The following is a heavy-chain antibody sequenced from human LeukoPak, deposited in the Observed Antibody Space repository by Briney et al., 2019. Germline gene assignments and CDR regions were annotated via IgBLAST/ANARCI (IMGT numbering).Heavy chain of an antibody. CDR2: INPNSGGT. J-gene: IGHJ5*02. CDR1: GYTFTDYY. V-gene: IGHV1-2*02. D-gene: IGHD3-22*01. CDR3: ARGQVLSSGYYNWFDP. Sequence: ASVKVSCKASGYTFTDYYMHWVRQAPGQGLEWMGWINPNSGGTTYAQKFQGRVTMTRETSISTAYMELSRLRSDDTAVFYRARGQVLSSGYYNWFDPWGQGTLVTVSS.